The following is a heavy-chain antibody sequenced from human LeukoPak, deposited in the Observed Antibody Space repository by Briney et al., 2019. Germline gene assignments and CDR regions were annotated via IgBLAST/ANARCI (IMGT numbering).Heavy chain of an antibody. V-gene: IGHV4-39*07. Sequence: SQTLSLTCTVSGGSISSSSYYWGWIRQPPGKGLEWIGSIYYSGSTYYNPSLKSRVTISVDTSKNQFSLKLSSVTAADTAVYYCARVGRYSSGAGAFDIWGQGTMVTVSS. CDR1: GGSISSSSYY. CDR2: IYYSGST. D-gene: IGHD6-19*01. CDR3: ARVGRYSSGAGAFDI. J-gene: IGHJ3*02.